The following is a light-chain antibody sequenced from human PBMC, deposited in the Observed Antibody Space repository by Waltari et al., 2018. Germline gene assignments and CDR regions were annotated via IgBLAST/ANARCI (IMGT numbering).Light chain of an antibody. CDR1: SGHSTYA. J-gene: IGLJ3*02. Sequence: QLMLTQSPSASASLGDSVKLTCTLSSGHSTYAIARHQQQPAKGPRYLMKVNNDGTHSKGDGIPDRFSGSSSGAERYLTISSLQSEDDAEYYCQTWGPGIRVFGGGTKLTVL. V-gene: IGLV4-69*01. CDR3: QTWGPGIRV. CDR2: VNNDGTH.